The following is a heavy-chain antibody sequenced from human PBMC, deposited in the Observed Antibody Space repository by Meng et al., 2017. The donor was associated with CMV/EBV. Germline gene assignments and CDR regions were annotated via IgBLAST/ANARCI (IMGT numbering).Heavy chain of an antibody. D-gene: IGHD1-26*01. V-gene: IGHV1-2*02. J-gene: IGHJ3*02. CDR1: GYTFTGYY. Sequence: ASVQVSCKASGYTFTGYYMHWVRQAPGQRLEWMGWINPNSGGTNYAQKFQGRVTMTRDTSISTAYMELSRLRSDDTAVYYCARSMGATVAFDIWGQGTMVTVSS. CDR2: INPNSGGT. CDR3: ARSMGATVAFDI.